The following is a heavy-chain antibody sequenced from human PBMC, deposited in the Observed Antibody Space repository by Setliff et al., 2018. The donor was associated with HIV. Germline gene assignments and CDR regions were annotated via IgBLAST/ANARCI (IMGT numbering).Heavy chain of an antibody. CDR1: GFTFSSYA. D-gene: IGHD1-26*01. CDR2: ISGSGGST. V-gene: IGHV3-23*01. CDR3: ARCSGSYPCGGMDV. J-gene: IGHJ6*02. Sequence: GGSLRLSCAASGFTFSSYAMSWVRQAPGKGLEWVSAISGSGGSTYYADSVKGRFTISRDNSKNTLYLQMNSLRAEDTAVYYCARCSGSYPCGGMDVWGQGTTVTVSS.